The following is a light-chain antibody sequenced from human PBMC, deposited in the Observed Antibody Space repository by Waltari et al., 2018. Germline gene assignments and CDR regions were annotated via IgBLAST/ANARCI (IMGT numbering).Light chain of an antibody. J-gene: IGKJ2*01. Sequence: DIVMTQSPDSLAVSLGERATINCKSSQSVLYSSNNKNYLAWYQQKPGQPPKLLIYWASIRESGVPDRFRGSGSGTDFTLTISSLQAEDVAVYDCQQYYSTPYTFGQGTKLEIK. V-gene: IGKV4-1*01. CDR1: QSVLYSSNNKNY. CDR3: QQYYSTPYT. CDR2: WAS.